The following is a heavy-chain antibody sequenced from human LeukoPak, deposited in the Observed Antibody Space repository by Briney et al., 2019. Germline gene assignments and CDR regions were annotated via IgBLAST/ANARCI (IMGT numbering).Heavy chain of an antibody. CDR3: VLGYCSSTSCYDYYYYYMDV. J-gene: IGHJ6*03. CDR2: IIPIFGTA. D-gene: IGHD2-2*01. CDR1: GGTFSSYA. Sequence: ASVKVSCKASGGTFSSYAISWVRQATGQGLEWMGGIIPIFGTANYAQKFQSRVTITADESTSTAYMELSSLRSEDTAVYYCVLGYCSSTSCYDYYYYYMDVWGKGTTVTVSS. V-gene: IGHV1-69*13.